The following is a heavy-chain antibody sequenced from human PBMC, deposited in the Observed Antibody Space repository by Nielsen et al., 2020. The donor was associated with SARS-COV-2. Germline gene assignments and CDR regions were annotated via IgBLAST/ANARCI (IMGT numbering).Heavy chain of an antibody. Sequence: GESLKISCAASGFTFSSYAMSWVRQAPGKGLEWVANIKQDGSEKYYVDSVKGRFTISRDNAKNSLYLQMNSLRAEDTAVYYCARTDPWELLTSGAFDIWGQGTMVTVSS. J-gene: IGHJ3*02. D-gene: IGHD1-26*01. V-gene: IGHV3-7*01. CDR2: IKQDGSEK. CDR3: ARTDPWELLTSGAFDI. CDR1: GFTFSSYA.